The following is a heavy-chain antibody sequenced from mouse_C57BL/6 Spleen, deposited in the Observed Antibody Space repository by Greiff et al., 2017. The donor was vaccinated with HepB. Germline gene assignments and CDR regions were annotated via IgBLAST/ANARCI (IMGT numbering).Heavy chain of an antibody. J-gene: IGHJ4*01. CDR3: ARYYYGSSWGGAMDY. D-gene: IGHD1-1*01. Sequence: VQLKQSGPELVKPGDSVKISCKASGYSFTGYFMNWVMQSHGKSLEWIGRINPYNGDTFYNQKFKGKATLTVDKSSSTAHMELRSLTSEDSAVYYCARYYYGSSWGGAMDYWGQGTSVTVSS. CDR1: GYSFTGYF. V-gene: IGHV1-20*01. CDR2: INPYNGDT.